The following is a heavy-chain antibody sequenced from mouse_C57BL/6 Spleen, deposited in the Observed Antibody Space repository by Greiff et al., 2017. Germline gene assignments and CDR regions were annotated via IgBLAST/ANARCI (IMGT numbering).Heavy chain of an antibody. D-gene: IGHD2-3*01. CDR1: GFTFSSYG. CDR3: ARQRDGYYVDPPWFAY. Sequence: EVQRVESGGDLVKPGGSLKLSCAASGFTFSSYGMSWVRQTPDKRLEWVATISSGGSYTYYPDSVKGRFTISRDNAKTTLYLQMSSLESEDTAMYYCARQRDGYYVDPPWFAYWGQGTLVTVSA. J-gene: IGHJ3*01. CDR2: ISSGGSYT. V-gene: IGHV5-6*01.